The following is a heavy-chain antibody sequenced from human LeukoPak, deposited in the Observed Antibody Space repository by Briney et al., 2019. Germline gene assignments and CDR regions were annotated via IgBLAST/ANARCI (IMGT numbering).Heavy chain of an antibody. CDR3: ARGGGIAAADPFDY. Sequence: PSETLSLTCAVYGGSFSGYCWSWIRQPPGKGLEWIGEINHSGSTNYNPSLKSRVTISVDTSKNQFSLKLSSVTAADTAVYYCARGGGIAAADPFDYWGQGTLVTVSS. V-gene: IGHV4-34*01. J-gene: IGHJ4*02. D-gene: IGHD6-13*01. CDR2: INHSGST. CDR1: GGSFSGYC.